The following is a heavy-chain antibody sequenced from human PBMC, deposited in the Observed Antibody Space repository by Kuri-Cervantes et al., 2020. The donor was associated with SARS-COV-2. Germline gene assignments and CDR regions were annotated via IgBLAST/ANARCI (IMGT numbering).Heavy chain of an antibody. V-gene: IGHV3-21*05. Sequence: GGSLRLSCAASGFTFSSYSMNWVRQAPGKGLEWVSYISSSSSYTNYADSVKGRFTISRDNAKNSLYLQMNSLRAEDTAVYYCADLIVVVPSARGAFDIWGQGAMVTVSS. CDR2: ISSSSSYT. D-gene: IGHD2-2*01. CDR1: GFTFSSYS. J-gene: IGHJ3*02. CDR3: ADLIVVVPSARGAFDI.